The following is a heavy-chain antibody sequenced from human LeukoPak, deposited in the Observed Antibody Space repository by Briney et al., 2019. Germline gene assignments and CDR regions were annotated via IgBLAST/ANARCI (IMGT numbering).Heavy chain of an antibody. CDR2: MNTNSGNT. CDR3: ARDTMIVVDRISYYFDY. D-gene: IGHD3-22*01. CDR1: EYTFTSYD. Sequence: ASVKVSCKASEYTFTSYDINWVRQATGQGLEWMGWMNTNSGNTGYAQKFQGRVTMTRNTSISTAYMELSSLRSEDTAVYYCARDTMIVVDRISYYFDYWGQGTLVTVSS. J-gene: IGHJ4*02. V-gene: IGHV1-8*01.